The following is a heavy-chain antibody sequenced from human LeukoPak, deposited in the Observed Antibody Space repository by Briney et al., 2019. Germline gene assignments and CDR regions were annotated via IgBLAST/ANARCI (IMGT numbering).Heavy chain of an antibody. D-gene: IGHD3-9*01. J-gene: IGHJ6*03. CDR2: IIPIFGTA. CDR1: GGTFSSYA. Sequence: ASVKVSCKASGGTFSSYAISWVRQAPGQGLEWMGGIIPIFGTANYAQKFQGRVTMTRNTSITTAYMELSSLRSEDTAVYYCARGSKHNILTGYYIGPYYMDVWGKGTTVTISS. V-gene: IGHV1-69*05. CDR3: ARGSKHNILTGYYIGPYYMDV.